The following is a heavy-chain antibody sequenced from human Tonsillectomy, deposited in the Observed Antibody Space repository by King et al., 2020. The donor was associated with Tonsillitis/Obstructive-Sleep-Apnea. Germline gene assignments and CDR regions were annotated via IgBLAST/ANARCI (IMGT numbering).Heavy chain of an antibody. V-gene: IGHV5-51*03. D-gene: IGHD2-15*01. CDR1: GYSFTTYW. CDR3: ARLYCSGNICHSGSRYYFDY. J-gene: IGHJ4*02. Sequence: QLVQSGAEVKKPGASLKISCKGSGYSFTTYWNAWVRQKPEKGPEWMGIIYPGATETKYTPSFQGQVTISADKSVSTAYLEWSSLKASDTALYYCARLYCSGNICHSGSRYYFDYWGQGTLVTVSS. CDR2: IYPGATET.